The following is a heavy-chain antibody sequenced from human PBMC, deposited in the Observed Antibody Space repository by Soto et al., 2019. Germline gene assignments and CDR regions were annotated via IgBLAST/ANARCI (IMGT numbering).Heavy chain of an antibody. Sequence: SETLSLTCTVTGDSITSGGYYWSWIRQHPGKGLEWLGYIYGSGGSGSTLYNPSLKSRITLSVDTSKTQFSLNLSSVTVADTAVYFCARKHAGYFSGIDYWGQGTLVTVSS. J-gene: IGHJ4*02. CDR3: ARKHAGYFSGIDY. D-gene: IGHD2-15*01. CDR2: IYGSGGSGST. CDR1: GDSITSGGYY. V-gene: IGHV4-31*03.